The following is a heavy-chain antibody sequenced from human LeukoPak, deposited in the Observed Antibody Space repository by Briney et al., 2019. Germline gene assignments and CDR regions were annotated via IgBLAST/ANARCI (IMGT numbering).Heavy chain of an antibody. J-gene: IGHJ6*02. V-gene: IGHV4-4*07. CDR3: ARDSLVGGGFGYYGMDV. D-gene: IGHD2-15*01. CDR2: IYSSGST. CDR1: GGSISSYY. Sequence: SETLSLTCTVSGGSISSYYWSWIRQPAGKGLESIGRIYSSGSTNYKPSLKSRVTMSVDTSKNQFSLELSSVTAADTAVYYCARDSLVGGGFGYYGMDVWGQGTTVTVSS.